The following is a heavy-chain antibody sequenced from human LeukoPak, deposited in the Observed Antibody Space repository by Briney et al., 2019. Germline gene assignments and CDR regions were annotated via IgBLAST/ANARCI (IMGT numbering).Heavy chain of an antibody. CDR1: GFTFSSYG. CDR2: IWYDGSNK. J-gene: IGHJ6*03. Sequence: GGSLRLSCAASGFTFSSYGMHWVRQAPGKGLEWVAVIWYDGSNKCYADSVKGRFTISRDNSKNTLYLQMNSLRAEDTAVYYCARDSQYYYYYMDVWGKGTTVTVSS. V-gene: IGHV3-33*01. CDR3: ARDSQYYYYYMDV.